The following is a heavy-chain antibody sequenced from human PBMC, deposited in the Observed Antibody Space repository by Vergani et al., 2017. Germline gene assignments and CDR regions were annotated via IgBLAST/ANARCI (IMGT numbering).Heavy chain of an antibody. J-gene: IGHJ4*02. D-gene: IGHD3-22*01. V-gene: IGHV1-46*03. CDR1: GYTFTSYY. CDR2: INPSGGST. Sequence: QVQLVQSGAEVKKPGASVKVSCKASGYTFTSYYMHWVRQAPGQGLEWMGIINPSGGSTSYAQKFQGRVTMTRDTSTSTVYMELSSLRSEDTAVYYCARDRPTYYYDSSGRAGFAEDHWDQGTLVTVSS. CDR3: ARDRPTYYYDSSGRAGFAEDH.